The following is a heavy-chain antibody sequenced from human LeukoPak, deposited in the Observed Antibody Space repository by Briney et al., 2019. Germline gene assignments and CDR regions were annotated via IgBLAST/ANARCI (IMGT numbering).Heavy chain of an antibody. J-gene: IGHJ4*02. CDR1: GYSLIDIA. D-gene: IGHD6-6*01. CDR3: ASPASDLSFDF. Sequence: ASVTVSCKVSGYSLIDIAMHWVRQAPGEGLEWMGGFDPENGETIYAQSFQGRVNMTEDTSTDTAYMELGSLTSEDTAVYYCASPASDLSFDFWGQGTLVTVSA. V-gene: IGHV1-24*01. CDR2: FDPENGET.